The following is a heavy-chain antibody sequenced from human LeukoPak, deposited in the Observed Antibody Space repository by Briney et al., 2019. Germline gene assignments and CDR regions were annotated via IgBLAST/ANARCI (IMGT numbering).Heavy chain of an antibody. CDR1: GGSISSSSYY. J-gene: IGHJ4*02. CDR3: ASGHYDSSGYVDDY. V-gene: IGHV4-39*07. CDR2: INYSGSA. D-gene: IGHD3-22*01. Sequence: SETLSLTCTVSGGSISSSSYYWGWIRQPPGKGLEWIGSINYSGSAHYNPSLKSRVTISVDTSKNQFSLKLSSVTAADTAVYYCASGHYDSSGYVDDYWGQGTLVTVSS.